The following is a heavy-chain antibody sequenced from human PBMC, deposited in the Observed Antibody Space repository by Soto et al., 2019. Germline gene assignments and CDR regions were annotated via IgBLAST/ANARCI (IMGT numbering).Heavy chain of an antibody. V-gene: IGHV4-30-4*01. J-gene: IGHJ4*02. CDR1: VGSFSNGDYY. Sequence: PSETLSVTCTFSVGSFSNGDYYWSGIRQPPGKGLEWIGYIYYGGITSYNPSLKSRVTISSDTSKNLFSLKLNSVTAADTAVYYCARQYGGYEYYFDYWGLGTLVTVSS. D-gene: IGHD5-12*01. CDR2: IYYGGIT. CDR3: ARQYGGYEYYFDY.